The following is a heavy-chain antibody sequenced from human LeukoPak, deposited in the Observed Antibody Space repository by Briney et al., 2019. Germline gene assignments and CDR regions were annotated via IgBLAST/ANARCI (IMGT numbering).Heavy chain of an antibody. J-gene: IGHJ5*02. V-gene: IGHV1-69*05. CDR1: GYTFTGYY. D-gene: IGHD6-13*01. Sequence: ASVKVSCKASGYTFTGYYMHWVRQAPGQGLEWMGGIIPIFGTANYAQKFQGRVTITTDESTSTAYMELSSLRSEDMAVYYCARSSSIPARVTNRKQQLARGWFDPWSQGTLVTVSS. CDR3: ARSSSIPARVTNRKQQLARGWFDP. CDR2: IIPIFGTA.